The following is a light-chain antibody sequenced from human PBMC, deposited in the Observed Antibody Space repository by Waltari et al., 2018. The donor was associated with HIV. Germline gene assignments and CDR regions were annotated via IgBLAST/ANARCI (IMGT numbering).Light chain of an antibody. CDR3: QAWDSSTGV. Sequence: SYELTQPPSVSVSPGQTASITCSGDKLGDKYASWYQQKPGQSPVLGIYQDSKRPSGIPERFSGSNSGNTATLTISGTQAMDEADYYCQAWDSSTGVFGTGTKVTVL. V-gene: IGLV3-1*01. CDR1: KLGDKY. CDR2: QDS. J-gene: IGLJ1*01.